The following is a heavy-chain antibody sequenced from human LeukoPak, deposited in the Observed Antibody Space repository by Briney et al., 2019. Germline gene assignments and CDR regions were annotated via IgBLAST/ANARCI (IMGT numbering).Heavy chain of an antibody. J-gene: IGHJ4*02. CDR2: IYYSGST. CDR3: ARGGSSWYLVEY. Sequence: PSQTLSLTCTVSGGSISSGDYYWSWIRQPPGKGLEWIGYIYYSGSTYYNPSLKSRVTMSVDTSKNQFSLKLSSVTAADTAVYYCARGGSSWYLVEYWGQGTLVTVSS. D-gene: IGHD6-13*01. CDR1: GGSISSGDYY. V-gene: IGHV4-30-4*08.